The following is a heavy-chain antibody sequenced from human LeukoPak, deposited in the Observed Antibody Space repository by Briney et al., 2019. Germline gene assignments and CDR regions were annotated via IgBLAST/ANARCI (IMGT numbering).Heavy chain of an antibody. J-gene: IGHJ4*02. CDR1: GGSLNEYL. Sequence: PSETLSLTCAVYGGSLNEYLWSWIRQPPGQGLEWIGEVGHSGTTNYNPSLKSRVTISVDTSKNQFSLKLSSVTAADTAVYYCARGSYGDPFFDYWGQGTLVTVSS. V-gene: IGHV4-34*01. CDR3: ARGSYGDPFFDY. CDR2: VGHSGTT. D-gene: IGHD4-17*01.